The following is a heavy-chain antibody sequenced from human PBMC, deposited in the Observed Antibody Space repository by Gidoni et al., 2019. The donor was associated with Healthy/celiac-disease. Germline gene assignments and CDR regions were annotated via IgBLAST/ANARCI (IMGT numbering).Heavy chain of an antibody. V-gene: IGHV4-30-4*01. Sequence: QVQLQESGPGLVKPSQTLSLTCPVSGGSISSGDYYWSWIRQPPGKGLEWIGYIYYSGSTYYNPSLKSRVTISVDTSKNQFSLKLSSVTAADTAVYYCARGIKNCGGDCYSVFHFDYWGQGTLVTVSS. J-gene: IGHJ4*02. CDR3: ARGIKNCGGDCYSVFHFDY. CDR2: IYYSGST. D-gene: IGHD2-21*01. CDR1: GGSISSGDYY.